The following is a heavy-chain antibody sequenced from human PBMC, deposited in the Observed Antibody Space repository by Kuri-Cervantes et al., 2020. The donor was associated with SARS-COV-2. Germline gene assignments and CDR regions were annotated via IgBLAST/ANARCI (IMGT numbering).Heavy chain of an antibody. V-gene: IGHV5-51*01. CDR2: IYPGDSDI. CDR3: ARRDFGSGSYYLDY. J-gene: IGHJ4*02. Sequence: GGSLRLSCKGSGYSFTTYWIGWVRQMPGKGLEWMGIIYPGDSDIRYSPSFQGQVTISADKSISTAYLQWSSLKASDTAMYYCARRDFGSGSYYLDYWGQGTLVTVSS. D-gene: IGHD3-10*01. CDR1: GYSFTTYW.